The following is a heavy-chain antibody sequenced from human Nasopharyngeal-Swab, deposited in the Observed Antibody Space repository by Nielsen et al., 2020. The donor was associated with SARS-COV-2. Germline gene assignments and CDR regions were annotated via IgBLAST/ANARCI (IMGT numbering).Heavy chain of an antibody. CDR1: GFTFSGSA. V-gene: IGHV3-73*01. CDR3: AKDQGYYGSEYYFDY. J-gene: IGHJ4*02. Sequence: GGSLRLSCAASGFTFSGSAMHWVRQASGKGLEWVGRIRSKANSYATAYAASVKGRFTISRDDSKNTAYLQMNSLKTEDTAVYYCAKDQGYYGSEYYFDYWGQGTLVTVSS. D-gene: IGHD3-10*01. CDR2: IRSKANSYAT.